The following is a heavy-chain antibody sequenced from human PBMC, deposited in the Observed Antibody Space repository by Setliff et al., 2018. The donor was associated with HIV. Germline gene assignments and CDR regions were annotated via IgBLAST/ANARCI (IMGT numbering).Heavy chain of an antibody. CDR2: INPYNGNT. CDR3: ARGGPARVALLYWFDP. Sequence: ASVKVSCKASGYTVINYGINWLRQAPGQGLEWVGWINPYNGNTKYGQKFQGTVTMTRDTTTSTAYLELRRLRSDDTAVYFCARGGPARVALLYWFDPWGQGTQVTVSS. CDR1: GYTVINYG. V-gene: IGHV1-18*01. D-gene: IGHD2-21*01. J-gene: IGHJ5*02.